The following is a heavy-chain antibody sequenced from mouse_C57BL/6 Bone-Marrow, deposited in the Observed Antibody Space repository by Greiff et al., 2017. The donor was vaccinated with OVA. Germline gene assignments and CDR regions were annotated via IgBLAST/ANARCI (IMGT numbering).Heavy chain of an antibody. J-gene: IGHJ4*01. CDR2: INPNNGGT. V-gene: IGHV1-18*01. CDR3: ARRMGLYAMDY. Sequence: VQLQQSGPELVKPGASVKIPCKASGYTFTDYNMDWVKQSHGKSLEWIGDINPNNGGTIYNQKFKGKATLTVDKSSSTAYMELRSLTSEDTAVYYCARRMGLYAMDYWGQGTSVTVSS. CDR1: GYTFTDYN.